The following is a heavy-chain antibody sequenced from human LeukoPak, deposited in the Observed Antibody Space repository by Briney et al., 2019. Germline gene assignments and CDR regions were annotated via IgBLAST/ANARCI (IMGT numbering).Heavy chain of an antibody. CDR2: IYSGGST. V-gene: IGHV3-66*01. Sequence: GGSLRLSCAASGFTFSSYAMSWVRQAPGKGLEWVSVIYSGGSTYYADSVKGRFTISRDNSKNTLYLQMNSLRAEDTAVYYCAREGGGAPFLYYFDYWGQGTLVTVSS. CDR1: GFTFSSYA. J-gene: IGHJ4*02. D-gene: IGHD3-16*01. CDR3: AREGGGAPFLYYFDY.